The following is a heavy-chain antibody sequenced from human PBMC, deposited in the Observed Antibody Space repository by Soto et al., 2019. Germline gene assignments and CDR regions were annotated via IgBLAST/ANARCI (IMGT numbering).Heavy chain of an antibody. CDR2: IWYDGSNK. J-gene: IGHJ6*02. CDR1: GFTFSSYG. Sequence: GGSLRLSCEASGFTFSSYGMHWVRQAPGKGLEWVAVIWYDGSNKYYADSVKGRLTISRDNSKNTLYLQMNSLRAEDTAVYYCARPLGVITLSMDVWGQGTTVTVSS. V-gene: IGHV3-33*01. D-gene: IGHD3-22*01. CDR3: ARPLGVITLSMDV.